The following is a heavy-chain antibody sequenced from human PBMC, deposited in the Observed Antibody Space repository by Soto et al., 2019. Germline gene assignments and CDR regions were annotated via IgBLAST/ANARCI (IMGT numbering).Heavy chain of an antibody. CDR3: ARGGYSSGWYNWFDP. CDR2: MNPNSGNT. D-gene: IGHD6-19*01. Sequence: ASVKVSCKASGYTFTSYDINCVRQATGQGLEWMGWMNPNSGNTGYAQKFQGRVTMTRNTSISTAYMELSSLRSEDTAVYYCARGGYSSGWYNWFDPWGQGTLVTVSS. J-gene: IGHJ5*02. CDR1: GYTFTSYD. V-gene: IGHV1-8*01.